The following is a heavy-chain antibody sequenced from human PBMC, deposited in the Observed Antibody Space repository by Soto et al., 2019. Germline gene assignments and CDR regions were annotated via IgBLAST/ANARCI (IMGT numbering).Heavy chain of an antibody. Sequence: QVRLVQSGAEVNKPGASVKVSCEASGYTFTYYTVHWVRQAPGQGLEWMAWINPGTGNTRYSQKFQGRVIITADTSANTAYLEVSSLRSEDTAVYYCARAFPTNYGDYYNFYMDVWGKGTTVTVSS. J-gene: IGHJ6*03. CDR3: ARAFPTNYGDYYNFYMDV. CDR2: INPGTGNT. D-gene: IGHD4-17*01. CDR1: GYTFTYYT. V-gene: IGHV1-3*01.